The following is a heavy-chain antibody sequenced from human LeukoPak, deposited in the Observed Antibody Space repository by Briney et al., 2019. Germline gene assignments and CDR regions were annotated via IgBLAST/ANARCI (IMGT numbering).Heavy chain of an antibody. CDR2: MNPNSGNT. CDR1: GYTFTSYD. J-gene: IGHJ6*02. D-gene: IGHD6-19*01. V-gene: IGHV1-8*01. Sequence: ASVKVSCKASGYTFTSYDINWVRQATGQGLEWMGWMNPNSGNTGYAQKFQGGVTMTRNTSISTAYMELSSLRSEDTAVYYCARGWVSSGWTTYYYGMDVWGQGTTVTVSS. CDR3: ARGWVSSGWTTYYYGMDV.